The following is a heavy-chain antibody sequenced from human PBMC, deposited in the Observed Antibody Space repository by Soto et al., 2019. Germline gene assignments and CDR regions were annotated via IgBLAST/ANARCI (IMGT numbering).Heavy chain of an antibody. V-gene: IGHV5-51*01. J-gene: IGHJ3*02. CDR3: ASLYPRFLEWFGPFDI. Sequence: GESLKISCKGSGYSFTSYWIGWVRQMPGKGLEWMGIIYPGDSDTRYSPSFQGHVTISADKSISTAYLQWSSLKASDTAMYDCASLYPRFLEWFGPFDICGQGTMVTVSS. CDR2: IYPGDSDT. CDR1: GYSFTSYW. D-gene: IGHD3-3*01.